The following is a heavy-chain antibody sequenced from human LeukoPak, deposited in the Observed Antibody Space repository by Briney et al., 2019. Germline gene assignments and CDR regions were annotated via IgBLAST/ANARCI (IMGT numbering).Heavy chain of an antibody. V-gene: IGHV3-23*01. CDR1: GFRFSSDA. Sequence: GGSLRLSCAASGFRFSSDALTWVRQAPGKGLEWVSGISGSGDITYYVDSVKGRFIISRDNAKKTMYMQMNSLRAEDTAIYYCARGLGDSSNWYWFDPWGQGTLVTVSS. J-gene: IGHJ5*02. CDR2: ISGSGDIT. D-gene: IGHD6-13*01. CDR3: ARGLGDSSNWYWFDP.